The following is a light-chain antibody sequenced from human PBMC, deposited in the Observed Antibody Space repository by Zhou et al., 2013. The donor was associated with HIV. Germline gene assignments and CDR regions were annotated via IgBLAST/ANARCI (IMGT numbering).Light chain of an antibody. CDR1: QNVGGY. J-gene: IGKJ2*04. V-gene: IGKV1-5*03. CDR3: QQYNSYPCS. CDR2: KAS. Sequence: DIQMTQSPSTLSASVGDRVIITCRASQNVGGYLAWYQQKRGEAPKLLIYKASTLHSGVPSRFSGSGSGTEFTLTINIQEPDDFATYYCQQYNSYPCSFGQGTKLEIK.